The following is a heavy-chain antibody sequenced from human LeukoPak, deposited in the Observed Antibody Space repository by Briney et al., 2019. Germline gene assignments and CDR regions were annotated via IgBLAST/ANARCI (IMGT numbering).Heavy chain of an antibody. Sequence: ASVKVSCKVSGYTLTELSMHWVRQAPGKGLEWMGGFDPEDGETIYAQKFQGRVTMTEDTSTDTAYMELSSLRSEDTAVYYCARATTPPYYDILTGYYLSWFDPWGQGTLVTVSS. D-gene: IGHD3-9*01. J-gene: IGHJ5*02. CDR1: GYTLTELS. CDR2: FDPEDGET. CDR3: ARATTPPYYDILTGYYLSWFDP. V-gene: IGHV1-24*01.